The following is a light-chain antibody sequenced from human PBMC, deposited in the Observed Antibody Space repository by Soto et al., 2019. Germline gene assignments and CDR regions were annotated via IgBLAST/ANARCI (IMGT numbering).Light chain of an antibody. Sequence: EIVLTQSPATLSLSPGERATLSCRASQSISSNLAWYQQKRGQAPRLLIYDASNRATGIPARFSGSGSGTDFTLTISSLEPEDCAVYYCQQRRNWPPVTFGGGTKVEIK. CDR2: DAS. V-gene: IGKV3-11*01. J-gene: IGKJ4*01. CDR3: QQRRNWPPVT. CDR1: QSISSN.